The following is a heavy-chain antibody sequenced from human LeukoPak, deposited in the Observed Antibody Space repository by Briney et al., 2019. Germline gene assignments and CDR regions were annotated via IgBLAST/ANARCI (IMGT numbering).Heavy chain of an antibody. CDR2: IYYSGST. CDR1: GGSISSYY. J-gene: IGHJ4*02. Sequence: SETLSLTCTVSGGSISSYYWSWIRQPPGKGLEWIGYIYYSGSTNYNPSLKSRVTISVDTSKNQFSLKLSSVTAADTAVYYCARAPPDLPFDYWGQGTLVTVSS. D-gene: IGHD1-14*01. V-gene: IGHV4-59*12. CDR3: ARAPPDLPFDY.